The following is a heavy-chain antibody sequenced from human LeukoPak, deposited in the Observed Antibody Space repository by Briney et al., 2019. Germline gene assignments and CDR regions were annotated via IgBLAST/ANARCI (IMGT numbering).Heavy chain of an antibody. J-gene: IGHJ4*02. V-gene: IGHV4-34*01. CDR3: ARGRSHYYGSGSYYTY. D-gene: IGHD3-10*01. Sequence: PSETLSLTCAVYGFSFSGYDWSWVRQPPGKGLEWVGEINHSGSTKYNPSLMSGVTITADTSNNHFSLMLSSVTAAATDVYYCARGRSHYYGSGSYYTYWGQGTLVTVSS. CDR2: INHSGST. CDR1: GFSFSGYD.